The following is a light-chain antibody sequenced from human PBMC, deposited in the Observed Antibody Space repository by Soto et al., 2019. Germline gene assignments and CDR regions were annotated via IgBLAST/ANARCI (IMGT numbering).Light chain of an antibody. V-gene: IGKV3-15*01. Sequence: EIVLTQSPATLSLSPGERATLSCRASQSVSSNLAWYQQKPGQAPRLLIYGASTRATGIPARFSGSGSGTEFTLTISSLQSEDFAVYYCQQYNNWPPTWTFGQGTRWIS. CDR1: QSVSSN. J-gene: IGKJ1*01. CDR3: QQYNNWPPTWT. CDR2: GAS.